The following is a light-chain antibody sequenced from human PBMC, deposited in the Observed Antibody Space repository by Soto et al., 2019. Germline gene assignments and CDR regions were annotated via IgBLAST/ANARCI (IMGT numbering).Light chain of an antibody. CDR1: SSDVDGYNF. CDR3: SSYINSSTLV. V-gene: IGLV2-14*01. J-gene: IGLJ3*02. CDR2: EDT. Sequence: QSALTQPASVSGSPGQSITISCTGTSSDVDGYNFVSWYQQHPGKAPKLMIYEDTNRPSGVSNRLSGSKSGNTASLTISGLQAEDEADYYCSSYINSSTLVFGGGTKLTVL.